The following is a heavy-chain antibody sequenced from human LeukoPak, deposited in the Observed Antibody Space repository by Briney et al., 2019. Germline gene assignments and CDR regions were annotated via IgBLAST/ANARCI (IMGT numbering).Heavy chain of an antibody. CDR1: GFTFDDFA. J-gene: IGHJ4*02. Sequence: GGSLRLSCAASGFTFDDFAMHWVRQPPGKGLEWVSFINKDGSNSYYSDSVKGRFTISRDNNKNSLSLQMSSLGADDTALYYCAKGDGYNGCFDSWGQGTLVTVSA. V-gene: IGHV3-43D*03. D-gene: IGHD5-24*01. CDR3: AKGDGYNGCFDS. CDR2: INKDGSNS.